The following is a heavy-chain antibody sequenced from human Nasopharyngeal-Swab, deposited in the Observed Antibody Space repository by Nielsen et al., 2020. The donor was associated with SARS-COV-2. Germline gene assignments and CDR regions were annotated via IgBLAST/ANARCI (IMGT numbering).Heavy chain of an antibody. CDR3: AKGGGWLYYFDF. J-gene: IGHJ4*02. Sequence: ETLSLTCTVSGGSISSGDYYWSWIRQPPGKGLEWVSSISGSGATTYYADSVKGRVTISRDNSKNTLYLQVSSLRAEDTAMYYCAKGGGWLYYFDFWGQGTLVTVSS. CDR2: ISGSGATT. D-gene: IGHD6-19*01. CDR1: GGSISSGDYY. V-gene: IGHV3-23*01.